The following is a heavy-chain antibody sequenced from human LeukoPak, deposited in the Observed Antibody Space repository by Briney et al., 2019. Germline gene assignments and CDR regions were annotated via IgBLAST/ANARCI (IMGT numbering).Heavy chain of an antibody. D-gene: IGHD3-10*01. CDR3: AKDGGLLWFGDSHYYMDV. J-gene: IGHJ6*03. Sequence: PGGSLRLSCAASGFTFSSYGMHWVRQAPGKGLEWVAFIRYDGSNKYYADSVKGRFTISRDNSKNTLYLQMNSLRAEDTAVYYCAKDGGLLWFGDSHYYMDVWGKGTTVTISS. V-gene: IGHV3-30*02. CDR1: GFTFSSYG. CDR2: IRYDGSNK.